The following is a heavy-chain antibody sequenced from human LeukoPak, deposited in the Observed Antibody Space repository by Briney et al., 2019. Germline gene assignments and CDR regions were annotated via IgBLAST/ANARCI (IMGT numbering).Heavy chain of an antibody. CDR1: GFTFSDYY. J-gene: IGHJ6*02. D-gene: IGHD3-3*01. Sequence: GGSLRLSCAASGFTFSDYYMSWIRQAPGKGLEWVSYISSGGSTIYYADSVKGRFTISRDNAKNSLYLQMNSLGAEDTAMYYCAGVPRGVVIMMDVWGQGTTVTVSS. CDR2: ISSGGSTI. V-gene: IGHV3-11*01. CDR3: AGVPRGVVIMMDV.